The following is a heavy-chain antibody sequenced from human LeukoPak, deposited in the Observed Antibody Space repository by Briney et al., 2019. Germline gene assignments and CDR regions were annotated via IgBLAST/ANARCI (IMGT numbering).Heavy chain of an antibody. CDR1: GGSISSNNW. CDR3: ARSPPMGSSWYWWFDP. J-gene: IGHJ5*02. CDR2: ISSSGSTI. Sequence: LSLTCAVSGGSISSNNWWSWVRQAPGKGLEWVSYISSSGSTIYYADSVKGRFTISRDNAKNSLYLQMNSLRAEDTAVYYCARSPPMGSSWYWWFDPWGQGTLVTVSS. V-gene: IGHV3-11*04. D-gene: IGHD6-13*01.